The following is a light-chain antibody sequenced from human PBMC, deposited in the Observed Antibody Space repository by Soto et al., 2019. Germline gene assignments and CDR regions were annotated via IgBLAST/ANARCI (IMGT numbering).Light chain of an antibody. J-gene: IGLJ1*01. CDR1: SSDIGGYNY. CDR2: EVS. V-gene: IGLV2-8*01. CDR3: SSYAGSNNYV. Sequence: QSVLTQPPSASGSPGQSVTISCTGTSSDIGGYNYASWYQQHPGKAPKLMIYEVSKRPSGVPDRFSGSKSGNTASLTVSGLQAEDEADYYCSSYAGSNNYVCGSGTKVTVL.